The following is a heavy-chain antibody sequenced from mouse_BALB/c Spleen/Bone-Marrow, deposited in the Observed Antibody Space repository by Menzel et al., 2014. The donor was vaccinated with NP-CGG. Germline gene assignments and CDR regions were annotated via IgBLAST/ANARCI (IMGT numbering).Heavy chain of an antibody. Sequence: EVHLVESGPGLVKPPQSLSLTCSVTGYSFTSGYYWNWIRQFPGNKLEWMGYISYDGSNNYNPSLKNRISITRDTSKNQFFLKLNSVTTEDTATYYCARARFDSAFAYWGQGTLVTVSA. V-gene: IGHV3-6*02. CDR2: ISYDGSN. J-gene: IGHJ3*01. D-gene: IGHD2-4*01. CDR3: ARARFDSAFAY. CDR1: GYSFTSGYY.